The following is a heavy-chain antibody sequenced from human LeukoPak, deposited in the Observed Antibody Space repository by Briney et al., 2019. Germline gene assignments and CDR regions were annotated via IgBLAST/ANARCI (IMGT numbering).Heavy chain of an antibody. CDR2: IYYSGST. CDR1: GGSISSYY. J-gene: IGHJ4*02. Sequence: SETLSLTCTVSGGSISSYYWSWIRQPPGMGLEWIGYIYYSGSTNYNPSLKSRVTISVDTSKNQFSLKLSSVTAADTAVYYCARMTTVTTGPFDYWGQGTLVTVSS. CDR3: ARMTTVTTGPFDY. V-gene: IGHV4-59*01. D-gene: IGHD4-17*01.